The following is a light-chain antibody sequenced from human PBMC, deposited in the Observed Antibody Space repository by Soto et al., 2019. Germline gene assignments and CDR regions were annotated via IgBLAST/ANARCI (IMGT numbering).Light chain of an antibody. CDR2: KAS. J-gene: IGKJ1*01. CDR3: QQFHSFSPT. CDR1: QSISSW. Sequence: DIQMTQSPSTLSASVGDRVTITCRASQSISSWLAWYQQKPGKAPKLLIYKASSLESGVPSRFSGSGSGTECTLTISSLHPDDFATYYCQQFHSFSPTFGQGTKVEIK. V-gene: IGKV1-5*03.